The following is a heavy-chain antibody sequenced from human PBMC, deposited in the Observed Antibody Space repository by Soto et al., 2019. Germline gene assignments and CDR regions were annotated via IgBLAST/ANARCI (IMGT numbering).Heavy chain of an antibody. V-gene: IGHV3-74*01. CDR1: GFTFSSYW. J-gene: IGHJ4*02. CDR2: INADGSST. D-gene: IGHD6-6*01. CDR3: VRSSIAARSGYFDY. Sequence: GGSLRLSCAASGFTFSSYWMHWVRQAPGKGLVWVSRINADGSSTSYADSMKGRFTISRDNAKNTLHLQMNSLRAEDTAVYYCVRSSIAARSGYFDYWGQGTLVTVSS.